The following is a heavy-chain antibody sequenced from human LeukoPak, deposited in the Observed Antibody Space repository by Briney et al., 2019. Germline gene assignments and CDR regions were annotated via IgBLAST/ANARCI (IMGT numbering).Heavy chain of an antibody. Sequence: GESLKISCKGSGYSFTSYWIGWVRQMPGKGLEWMGIIYPGDSDTRYSTSFQGQVTISADKSISTAYLQWSSLKASDTAMYYCARVYYYGSGSYFSYFDYWGQGTLVTVSS. J-gene: IGHJ4*02. CDR2: IYPGDSDT. D-gene: IGHD3-10*01. CDR3: ARVYYYGSGSYFSYFDY. CDR1: GYSFTSYW. V-gene: IGHV5-51*01.